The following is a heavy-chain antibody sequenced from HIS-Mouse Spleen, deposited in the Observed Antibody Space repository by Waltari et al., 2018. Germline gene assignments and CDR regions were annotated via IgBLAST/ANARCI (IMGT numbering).Heavy chain of an antibody. CDR1: GGSISSSSYY. D-gene: IGHD1-26*01. V-gene: IGHV4-39*01. J-gene: IGHJ4*02. CDR3: AIRASGSLFDY. Sequence: QLQLQESGPGLVKPSETLSLTCTVSGGSISSSSYYWGWIRQPPGKGLEWIGSIYYSGSTYYNPSLKSRVTISVDTSKNQFSLKLSSVTAADTAVYYCAIRASGSLFDYWGQGTLVTVSS. CDR2: IYYSGST.